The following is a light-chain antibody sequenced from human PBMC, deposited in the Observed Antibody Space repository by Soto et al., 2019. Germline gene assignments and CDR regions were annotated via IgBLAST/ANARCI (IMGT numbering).Light chain of an antibody. CDR3: QQCGSSPWR. J-gene: IGKJ1*01. Sequence: EIVLTQSPDTRSLAPGERATLSFRAIQSVSSYLLWYQQKRGQAPRLLIYAASSRATGIPDRFSGGGSGTDFTLTISRLEPEDFAVYYCQQCGSSPWRFGQGGNVDI. V-gene: IGKV3-20*01. CDR1: QSVSSY. CDR2: AAS.